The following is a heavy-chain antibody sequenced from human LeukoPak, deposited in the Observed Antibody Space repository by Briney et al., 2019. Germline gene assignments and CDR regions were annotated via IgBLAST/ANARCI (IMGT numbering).Heavy chain of an antibody. CDR3: ARPRAAITLAPPPDY. CDR1: GFTFSSYA. CDR2: ISYDGSNK. D-gene: IGHD2-2*01. Sequence: GRSLRLSCAASGFTFSSYAMHWVRQAPGKGLEWVAVISYDGSNKYYADSVKGRFTISRDNSKNTLYLQMNSLRAEDTAVYYCARPRAAITLAPPPDYWGQGTLVTVSS. J-gene: IGHJ4*02. V-gene: IGHV3-30-3*01.